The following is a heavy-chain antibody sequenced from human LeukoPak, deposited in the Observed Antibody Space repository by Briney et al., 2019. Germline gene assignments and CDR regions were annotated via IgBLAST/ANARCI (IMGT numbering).Heavy chain of an antibody. J-gene: IGHJ5*02. V-gene: IGHV4-30-4*08. CDR3: ARVVNRDYTWFDP. CDR1: GGSISSGDYY. D-gene: IGHD3-10*01. Sequence: PSQTLSLTCTVSGGSISSGDYYWSWIRQPPGKGLEWLGYIYYSGSTYYNPSLKSRVTISVDTSKNQFSLKLSSVTAADTAVYYCARVVNRDYTWFDPWGQGTLVTVSS. CDR2: IYYSGST.